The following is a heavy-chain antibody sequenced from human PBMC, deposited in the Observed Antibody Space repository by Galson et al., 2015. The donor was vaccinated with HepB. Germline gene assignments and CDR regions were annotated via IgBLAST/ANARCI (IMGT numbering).Heavy chain of an antibody. Sequence: SVKVSCKASGGTFSSYTISWVRQAPGQGLEWMGRIIPILGITNYAQKFQGRATITADKSTSTAYMELSSLRSEDTAVYYCARKWESSGGNWFDPWGQGTLATVSS. J-gene: IGHJ5*02. D-gene: IGHD1-26*01. CDR3: ARKWESSGGNWFDP. V-gene: IGHV1-69*02. CDR1: GGTFSSYT. CDR2: IIPILGIT.